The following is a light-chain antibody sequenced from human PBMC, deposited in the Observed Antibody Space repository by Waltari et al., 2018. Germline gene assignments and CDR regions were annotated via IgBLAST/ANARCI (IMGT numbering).Light chain of an antibody. V-gene: IGKV3-15*01. CDR2: GTS. J-gene: IGKJ5*01. CDR1: QSISSS. CDR3: QQYGHWPPIT. Sequence: EMVLTQSPAPLSVSPGESVALSCRAIQSISSSLAWYQQKPGQAPRLLLFGTSTRSTGVPARFSGSGSGTEFTLTISNMQSEDFGVYYCQQYGHWPPITFGQGTRLEIE.